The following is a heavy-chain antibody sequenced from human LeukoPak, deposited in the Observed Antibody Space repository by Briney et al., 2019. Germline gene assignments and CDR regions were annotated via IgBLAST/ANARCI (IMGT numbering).Heavy chain of an antibody. J-gene: IGHJ6*03. D-gene: IGHD2-21*01. CDR3: ARDLGGARSYCYYMDV. Sequence: PGGSLKLSCAASGFTFSTYSMSWVRQAPGRGLEWVANIKQDGGEKYYVDSVKGRFTISRDNARNSLYLQMNSLRAEDTAVYYCARDLGGARSYCYYMDVWGRGTTVTVSS. CDR2: IKQDGGEK. CDR1: GFTFSTYS. V-gene: IGHV3-7*01.